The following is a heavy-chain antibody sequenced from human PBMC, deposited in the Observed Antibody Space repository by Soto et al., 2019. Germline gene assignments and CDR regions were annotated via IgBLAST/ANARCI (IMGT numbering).Heavy chain of an antibody. V-gene: IGHV1-18*01. CDR3: ARKDSSSSWFDP. D-gene: IGHD6-6*01. J-gene: IGHJ5*02. CDR1: GYTFTSYG. Sequence: ASVKGSCKASGYTFTSYGIRWVRQAPGQGLEWMGWISGYNGNTNYAQKFQARVTMTTDTSTSTAYMELRSLRSDDTAVYYCARKDSSSSWFDPWGQGTLVTVYS. CDR2: ISGYNGNT.